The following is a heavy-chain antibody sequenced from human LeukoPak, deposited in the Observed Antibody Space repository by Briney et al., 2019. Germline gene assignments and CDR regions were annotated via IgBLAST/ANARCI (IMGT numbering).Heavy chain of an antibody. V-gene: IGHV1-69*05. Sequence: SVKVSCKASGGTFSSYAISWVRQAPGQGLEWMGGIIPIFGTANYAQKFQGRVTITTDESTSTAYMELSSLRSEDTAVYYCARDVSSGYYFDLDYWGQGTLVTVSS. J-gene: IGHJ4*02. CDR2: IIPIFGTA. CDR1: GGTFSSYA. D-gene: IGHD3-22*01. CDR3: ARDVSSGYYFDLDY.